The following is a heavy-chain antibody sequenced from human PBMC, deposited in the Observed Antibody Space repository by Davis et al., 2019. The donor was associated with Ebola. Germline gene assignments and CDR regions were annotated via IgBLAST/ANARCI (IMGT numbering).Heavy chain of an antibody. V-gene: IGHV4-31*03. CDR2: IYYSGST. Sequence: MPSETLSPTCTLLGGSTSSGDYYWSWIRQNPGKGLEWIGYIYYSGSTYYNPSLKSRVTISVDTSKHQFSLKLSSVTAADTAVYYCARDSRYYYDSSGYYYYYGMDVWGQGTTVTVSS. CDR1: GGSTSSGDYY. D-gene: IGHD3-22*01. CDR3: ARDSRYYYDSSGYYYYYGMDV. J-gene: IGHJ6*02.